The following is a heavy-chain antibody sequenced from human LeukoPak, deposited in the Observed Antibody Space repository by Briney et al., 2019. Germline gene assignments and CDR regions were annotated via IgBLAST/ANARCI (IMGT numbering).Heavy chain of an antibody. J-gene: IGHJ4*02. CDR2: IYSGGGT. Sequence: GGSLRLSCAASGFTVSNNYMSWVRQAPGKGLEWVSVIYSGGGTAYADSVKGRFTISRDNSKNTLYLQMNSLRAEDTAVYYCASKERGSGWYDYWGQGTLVTVSS. D-gene: IGHD6-19*01. V-gene: IGHV3-53*01. CDR1: GFTVSNNY. CDR3: ASKERGSGWYDY.